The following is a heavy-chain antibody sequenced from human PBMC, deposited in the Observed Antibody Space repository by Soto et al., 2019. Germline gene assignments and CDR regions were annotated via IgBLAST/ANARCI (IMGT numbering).Heavy chain of an antibody. V-gene: IGHV2-5*02. Sequence: SGPTLVNPTQTLTLTCTFAGLSLSTRGVSVGWIRQPPGKALEWLGLIYWDDDKRYSPSLESRLTITKDTSKTQVVLTMSNVDPVDTGTYYCESFPYDGGNSDGMDVWGQGTRVTVSS. D-gene: IGHD1-7*01. CDR3: ESFPYDGGNSDGMDV. CDR2: IYWDDDK. CDR1: GLSLSTRGVS. J-gene: IGHJ6*02.